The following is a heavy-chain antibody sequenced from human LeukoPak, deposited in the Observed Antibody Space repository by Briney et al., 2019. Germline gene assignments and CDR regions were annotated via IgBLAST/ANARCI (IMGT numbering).Heavy chain of an antibody. CDR1: GFTFSSYG. D-gene: IGHD3-22*01. Sequence: GGSLRLSCAASGFTFSSYGMHWVRQAPGKGLEGVAVISYEGSNKYYADSVKGRFTISRDNSKNTLYLQMNSLRAEDTAVYYCAKDPSEGYYYDSSGYYDYWGQGTLVTVSS. CDR2: ISYEGSNK. J-gene: IGHJ4*02. V-gene: IGHV3-30*18. CDR3: AKDPSEGYYYDSSGYYDY.